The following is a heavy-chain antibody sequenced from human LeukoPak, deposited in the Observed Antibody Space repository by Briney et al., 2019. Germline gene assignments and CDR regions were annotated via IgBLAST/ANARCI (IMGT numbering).Heavy chain of an antibody. D-gene: IGHD5-18*01. CDR3: ARTTMDTIIDY. Sequence: PSETLSLTCTVSGGSISSSSYYWGWIRQPPGKGLEWVGSIYYSGSTYYNPSLKSRVTISVDTSKNQFSLKLSSVTAADTAVYYCARTTMDTIIDYWGQGTLVTVSS. V-gene: IGHV4-39*01. J-gene: IGHJ4*02. CDR1: GGSISSSSYY. CDR2: IYYSGST.